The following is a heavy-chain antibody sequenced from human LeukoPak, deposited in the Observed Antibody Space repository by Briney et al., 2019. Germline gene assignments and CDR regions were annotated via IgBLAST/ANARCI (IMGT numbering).Heavy chain of an antibody. CDR2: ISADGVDK. V-gene: IGHV3-30*18. CDR1: GFPFSNYG. Sequence: GRSLRLSCAASGFPFSNYGMHWVRQAPGKGLEWVAVISADGVDKYYADSVKGRFTISRDNSKNTLYLQMSSLRPEDTAVYYCAKDKGREGDYWGQGNLVTVSS. CDR3: AKDKGREGDY. J-gene: IGHJ4*02.